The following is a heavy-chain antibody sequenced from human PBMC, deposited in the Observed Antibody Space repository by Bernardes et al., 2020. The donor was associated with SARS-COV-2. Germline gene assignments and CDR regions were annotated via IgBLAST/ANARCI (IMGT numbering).Heavy chain of an antibody. J-gene: IGHJ4*02. D-gene: IGHD3-22*01. CDR2: IKHSGRT. Sequence: SETLSLTRAVYGGSFNCYYWSWNRQPPGKGLEWNGEIKHSGRTNYNPSLKSRVAMTVDTSKNQFSLKLSSVTATDTAVYFCARVGGYYYAYWGQGNLVSVAS. V-gene: IGHV4-34*01. CDR3: ARVGGYYYAY. CDR1: GGSFNCYY.